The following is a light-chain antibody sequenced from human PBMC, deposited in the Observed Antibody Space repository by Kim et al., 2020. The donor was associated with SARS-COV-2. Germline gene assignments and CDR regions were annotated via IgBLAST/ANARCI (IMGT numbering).Light chain of an antibody. J-gene: IGKJ2*01. Sequence: EIVMTQSPATLSVSPGVRATLSCRASQSFSSNLAWYQHKPVQAPRRIIYGSSTRATGIPARFSGSGSGTEFTLTISSLQSEDFAVYFCQEDNNGLPYTFGQGTKLEI. CDR3: QEDNNGLPYT. CDR1: QSFSSN. CDR2: GSS. V-gene: IGKV3-15*01.